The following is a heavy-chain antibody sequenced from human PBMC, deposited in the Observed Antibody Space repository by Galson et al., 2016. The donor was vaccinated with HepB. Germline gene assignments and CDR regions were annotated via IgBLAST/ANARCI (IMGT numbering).Heavy chain of an antibody. J-gene: IGHJ4*02. CDR1: GFTFDYYT. D-gene: IGHD6-25*01. Sequence: SLRLSCAASGFTFDYYTMNWVRQAPGRGLEWVSYISRSSDTIHYADSVKGRFTVSRDNGQNSLFLQMNGLRDDDTGAYYCARATAGAAARFDSWGQGTLVTVSS. V-gene: IGHV3-48*02. CDR3: ARATAGAAARFDS. CDR2: ISRSSDTI.